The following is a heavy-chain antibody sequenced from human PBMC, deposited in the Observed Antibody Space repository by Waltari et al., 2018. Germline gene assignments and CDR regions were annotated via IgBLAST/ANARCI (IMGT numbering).Heavy chain of an antibody. CDR1: GGSISIYY. V-gene: IGHV4-59*01. D-gene: IGHD2-15*01. Sequence: QVQLQESGPGLVKPSETLSLTCTVSGGSISIYYWSWIRKPPGKGLEWIGYIYYSGSTNYNPSLKSRVTISVATSKNQFSLKLSSVTAADTAVYYCARVHRPGPVVGSYYYGMDVWGQGTTVTVSS. CDR2: IYYSGST. CDR3: ARVHRPGPVVGSYYYGMDV. J-gene: IGHJ6*02.